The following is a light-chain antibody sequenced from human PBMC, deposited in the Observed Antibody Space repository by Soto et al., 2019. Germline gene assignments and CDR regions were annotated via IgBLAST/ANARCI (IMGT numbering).Light chain of an antibody. CDR1: SSDVGGYNY. CDR2: DVS. V-gene: IGLV2-14*01. Sequence: QSALTQPASVSGSPGQSITISCTGTSSDVGGYNYVSWYQQHPGKAPKLMIYDVSNRPSGVSNRFSGSKSGNTASLTISGLQVEDEADYYCSSYTSSGTVVCGGGTKLTVL. J-gene: IGLJ2*01. CDR3: SSYTSSGTVV.